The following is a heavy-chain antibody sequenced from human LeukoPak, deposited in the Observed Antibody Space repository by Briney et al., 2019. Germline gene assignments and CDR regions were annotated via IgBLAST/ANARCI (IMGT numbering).Heavy chain of an antibody. V-gene: IGHV6-1*01. CDR1: GDSVSINSAA. Sequence: SQTLSLTCAISGDSVSINSAAWNWIRQSPSRGLEWLGRTYYRSKWYKDYAVSVKSRITINPDTSKNQFSLQLNSVTPEDTAVYCCARAGGAGTGDYYYYGMDVWGQGTTVTVSS. CDR2: TYYRSKWYK. J-gene: IGHJ6*02. CDR3: ARAGGAGTGDYYYYGMDV. D-gene: IGHD6-13*01.